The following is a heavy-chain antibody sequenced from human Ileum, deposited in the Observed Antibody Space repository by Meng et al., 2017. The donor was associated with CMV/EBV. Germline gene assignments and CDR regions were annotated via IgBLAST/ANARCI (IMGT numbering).Heavy chain of an antibody. CDR3: ARLKQLVRWYFDL. CDR2: INHYGST. V-gene: IGHV4-34*01. D-gene: IGHD6-6*01. CDR1: GGSFSGYY. J-gene: IGHJ2*01. Sequence: CAVYGGSFSGYYWSWIRQPPGKGLEWTGEINHYGSTNYNPSLKSRVTISVDTSKNQFSLKLSSVTAADTAVHYCARLKQLVRWYFDLWGRGTLVTVSS.